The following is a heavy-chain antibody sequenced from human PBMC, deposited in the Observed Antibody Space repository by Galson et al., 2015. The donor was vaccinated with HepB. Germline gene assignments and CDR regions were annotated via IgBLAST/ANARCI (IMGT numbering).Heavy chain of an antibody. J-gene: IGHJ4*02. Sequence: SGAEVKKPGESLRISCKGSGYSFTSYWISWVRQMPGKGLEWMGRIDPSDSYTNYTPSFQGHVTISADKSISTAYLQWSSLKASDTAMYYCARYYYDSSGYYYVGDYWGQGTLVTVSS. CDR2: IDPSDSYT. D-gene: IGHD3-22*01. V-gene: IGHV5-10-1*01. CDR1: GYSFTSYW. CDR3: ARYYYDSSGYYYVGDY.